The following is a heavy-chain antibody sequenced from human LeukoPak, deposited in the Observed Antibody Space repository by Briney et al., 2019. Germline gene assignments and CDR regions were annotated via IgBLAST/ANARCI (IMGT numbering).Heavy chain of an antibody. V-gene: IGHV3-74*01. CDR1: GFTFSSYW. Sequence: GGSLRLSCAASGFTFSSYWMHWVRQAPGKGLVWVSRINSDGSSTGYADSVKGRFTISRDNAKNTLYLQMNSLRAEDTAVYYCARDQSYGDYVFDYWGQGTLVTVSS. D-gene: IGHD4-17*01. CDR2: INSDGSST. J-gene: IGHJ4*02. CDR3: ARDQSYGDYVFDY.